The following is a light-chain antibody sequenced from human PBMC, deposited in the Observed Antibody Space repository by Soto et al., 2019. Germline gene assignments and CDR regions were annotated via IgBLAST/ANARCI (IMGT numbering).Light chain of an antibody. Sequence: DIQMTQSPSSLSASVGDRVTISCQASQDINNYVTWYQQKPGKAPKLLIYDASKLETGVPSRFSGSGSGTDFTFTISSLQPEDIATYYCQQYVDLPPTFGGGTKVEIK. V-gene: IGKV1-33*01. CDR3: QQYVDLPPT. J-gene: IGKJ4*01. CDR2: DAS. CDR1: QDINNY.